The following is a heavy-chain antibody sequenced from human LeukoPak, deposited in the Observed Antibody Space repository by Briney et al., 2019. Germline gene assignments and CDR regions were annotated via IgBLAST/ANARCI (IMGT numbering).Heavy chain of an antibody. CDR2: LNWNGGST. D-gene: IGHD1-1*01. CDR1: GFTFGDYA. V-gene: IGHV3-20*04. J-gene: IGHJ4*02. CDR3: ARVLTGNDY. Sequence: GGSLRLSCAASGFTFGDYAMSWVRQAPGKGLEWVSGLNWNGGSTGYADSVKGRFIISRDNAKNSLYLQMNSLRAEDTALYYCARVLTGNDYWGQGTLVTVSS.